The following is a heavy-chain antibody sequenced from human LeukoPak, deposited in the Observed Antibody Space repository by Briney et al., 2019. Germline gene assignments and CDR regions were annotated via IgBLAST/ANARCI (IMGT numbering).Heavy chain of an antibody. J-gene: IGHJ4*02. CDR2: IYYSGST. CDR1: GGSISSYY. CDR3: ARGDSGYYLNY. D-gene: IGHD3-22*01. V-gene: IGHV4-59*01. Sequence: PSETLSLTCTVSGGSISSYYWSWTRQPPGKGLEWIGYIYYSGSTNYNPSLKSRVTISVDTSKNQFSLKLSSVTAADTAVYYCARGDSGYYLNYWGQGTLVTVSS.